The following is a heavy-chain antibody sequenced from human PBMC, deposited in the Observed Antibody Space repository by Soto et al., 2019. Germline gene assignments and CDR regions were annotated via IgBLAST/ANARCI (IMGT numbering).Heavy chain of an antibody. J-gene: IGHJ6*02. Sequence: GASVKVSCKASGYTFTSYGISWVRQAPGQGLEWMGWISAYNGNTNYAQKLQGRVTMTTDTSTSTAYMELRSLRSEDTAVYYCARASRYYDFWSGYYSYYYYGMDVWGQGTTVTVSS. CDR1: GYTFTSYG. CDR2: ISAYNGNT. D-gene: IGHD3-3*01. CDR3: ARASRYYDFWSGYYSYYYYGMDV. V-gene: IGHV1-18*04.